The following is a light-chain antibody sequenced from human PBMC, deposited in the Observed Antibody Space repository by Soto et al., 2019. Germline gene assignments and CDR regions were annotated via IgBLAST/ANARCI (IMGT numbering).Light chain of an antibody. CDR1: KSDIGIYDF. Sequence: QTVLTQPPSSSVSPGQSVTISCTGTKSDIGIYDFISWYQHHPGKAPRLINYEVVQRPSGVPDRFSGSKSGNTASLTVSGLQAADEADYFCKSYAGSNTYVFGSGTKVNV. CDR2: EVV. CDR3: KSYAGSNTYV. V-gene: IGLV2-8*01. J-gene: IGLJ1*01.